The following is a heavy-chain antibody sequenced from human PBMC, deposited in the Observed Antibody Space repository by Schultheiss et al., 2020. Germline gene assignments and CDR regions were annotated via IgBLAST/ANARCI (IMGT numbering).Heavy chain of an antibody. J-gene: IGHJ4*02. CDR2: ISYSGST. D-gene: IGHD6-19*01. CDR3: ARGGEQWFYFDY. V-gene: IGHV4-59*01. CDR1: GGSISGYY. Sequence: SETLSLTCAVSGGSISGYYWGWIRQPPGKGLEWIGYISYSGSTNYNPSLKSRVTLSVDTSKNQFSLKLTTVTAADTAVYYCARGGEQWFYFDYWGQGTLVTVSS.